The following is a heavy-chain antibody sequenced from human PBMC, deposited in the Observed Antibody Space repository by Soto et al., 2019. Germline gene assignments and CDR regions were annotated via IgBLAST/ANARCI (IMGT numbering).Heavy chain of an antibody. CDR3: ARELPQRQGRNMDA. CDR1: GGSMTSGDQY. CDR2: INHRGSL. Sequence: SETLSLTCTVTGGSMTSGDQYWTWIRHRPGEGLEWFGYINHRGSLYYNPSLKSRVSMSVDTSKNQFSLNLSSVTAADTAVYYCARELPQRQGRNMDACGQGTTVTVSS. J-gene: IGHJ6*02. D-gene: IGHD1-1*01. V-gene: IGHV4-31*03.